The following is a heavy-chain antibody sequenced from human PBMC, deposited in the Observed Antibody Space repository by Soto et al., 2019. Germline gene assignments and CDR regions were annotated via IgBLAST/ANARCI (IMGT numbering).Heavy chain of an antibody. Sequence: SETLSLTCIVSGGSISGSSYYWGWIRQPQGKGLEWIGSLYYSRSTNYNPSLQSTVTISADKTQNQFYLNLMSVTAADTADFYCARHRARNWFDPWGQGTLVTVSS. D-gene: IGHD6-6*01. CDR2: LYYSRST. CDR1: GGSISGSSYY. J-gene: IGHJ5*02. V-gene: IGHV4-39*01. CDR3: ARHRARNWFDP.